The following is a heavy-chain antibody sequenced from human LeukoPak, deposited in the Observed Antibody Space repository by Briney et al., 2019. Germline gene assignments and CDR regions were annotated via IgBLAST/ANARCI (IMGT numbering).Heavy chain of an antibody. CDR3: VSQWGYSYGN. CDR1: GFTFSSYG. Sequence: PGGSLRLSCAASGFTFSSYGMHWVRQAPGKGLEWVAVISYDGSNKYYADSVKGRFTISRDNSKNTLYLQMNSLRAEDTAVYYCVSQWGYSYGNWGQGTLVTVSS. CDR2: ISYDGSNK. J-gene: IGHJ4*02. D-gene: IGHD5-18*01. V-gene: IGHV3-30*03.